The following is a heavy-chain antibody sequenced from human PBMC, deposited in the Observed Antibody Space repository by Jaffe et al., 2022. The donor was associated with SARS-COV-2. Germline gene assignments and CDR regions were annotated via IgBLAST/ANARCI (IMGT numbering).Heavy chain of an antibody. CDR2: IYPSGNT. CDR3: ARTRGNGWPLYYSDR. D-gene: IGHD2-15*01. CDR1: GDSITGGSYY. J-gene: IGHJ4*02. V-gene: IGHV4-61*02. Sequence: QVQLQESGPGLVKPSQTLSLTCTVSGDSITGGSYYWNWIRQPAGKGLEWIGRIYPSGNTKYNPSLKSRVSVSADVSKNQFSLRLSSVTAADTAVYYCARTRGNGWPLYYSDRWGQGTLVTVSS.